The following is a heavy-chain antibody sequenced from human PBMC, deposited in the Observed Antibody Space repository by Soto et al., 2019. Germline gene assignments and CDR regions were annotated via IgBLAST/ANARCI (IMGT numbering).Heavy chain of an antibody. V-gene: IGHV1-2*02. J-gene: IGHJ4*01. D-gene: IGHD2-15*01. Sequence: ASVNVSCKASGYTFTGYYMHWVRQAPGQGLEWMGWINPNSGGTNYAQKFQGRVTMTRDTSISTAYMELSRLRSDDTAVYYCARSETCIVVYFDYCGHVTLVTVSS. CDR1: GYTFTGYY. CDR2: INPNSGGT. CDR3: ARSETCIVVYFDY.